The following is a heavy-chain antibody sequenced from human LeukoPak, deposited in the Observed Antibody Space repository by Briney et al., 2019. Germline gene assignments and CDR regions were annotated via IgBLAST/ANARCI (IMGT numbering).Heavy chain of an antibody. J-gene: IGHJ4*02. Sequence: PGGTLRLSCAASGFTFSSYSMNWVHQAPGKGLEWVSSISSSSSYIYYADSVKGRFTISRDNAKNSLYLQMNSLRAEDTAVYYCARIPQGAGGYWGQGTLVTVSS. V-gene: IGHV3-21*01. CDR1: GFTFSSYS. D-gene: IGHD2-8*02. CDR3: ARIPQGAGGY. CDR2: ISSSSSYI.